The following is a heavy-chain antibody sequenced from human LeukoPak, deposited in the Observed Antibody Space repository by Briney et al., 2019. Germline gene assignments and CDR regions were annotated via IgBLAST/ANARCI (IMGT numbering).Heavy chain of an antibody. D-gene: IGHD6-13*01. CDR1: GGSFSGYY. Sequence: SETLSLTCAVYGGSFSGYYWSWIRQPPGKGLEWIGSIYYSGSTYYNPSLKSRVTISVDTSKNQFSLKLSSVAAADTAVYYCARELTNSWYYFGYWGQGTLVTVSS. V-gene: IGHV4-34*01. CDR3: ARELTNSWYYFGY. CDR2: IYYSGST. J-gene: IGHJ4*02.